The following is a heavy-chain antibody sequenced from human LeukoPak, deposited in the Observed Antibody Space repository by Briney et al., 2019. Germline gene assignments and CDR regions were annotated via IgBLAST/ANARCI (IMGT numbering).Heavy chain of an antibody. CDR3: ATSPYSSSSRYYYYYYMDV. CDR1: GYTFTDYY. V-gene: IGHV1-69-2*01. CDR2: VDPEDGET. Sequence: ASVKISCKASGYTFTDYYMHWVQQAPGKGLEWMGRVDPEDGETIYAEKFQGRVTITADTSTDTAYMELSSLRSEDTAVYYCATSPYSSSSRYYYYYYMDVWGKGTTVTVSS. J-gene: IGHJ6*03. D-gene: IGHD6-6*01.